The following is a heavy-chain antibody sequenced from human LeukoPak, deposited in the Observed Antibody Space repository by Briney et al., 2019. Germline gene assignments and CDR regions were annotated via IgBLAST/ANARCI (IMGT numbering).Heavy chain of an antibody. CDR2: MNPNSGNT. Sequence: ASVKVSCKASGYTFTSYDINWVRQATGQGLEWMGWMNPNSGNTGYAQKFQGRVTITRNTSTSTAYMELSSLRSEDTAVYYCARAPFRHIVGLRGFDYWGQGTLVTVSS. J-gene: IGHJ4*02. CDR3: ARAPFRHIVGLRGFDY. D-gene: IGHD1-26*01. V-gene: IGHV1-8*03. CDR1: GYTFTSYD.